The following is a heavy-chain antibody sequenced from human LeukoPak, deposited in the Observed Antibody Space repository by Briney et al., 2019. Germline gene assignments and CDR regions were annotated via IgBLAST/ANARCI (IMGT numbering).Heavy chain of an antibody. J-gene: IGHJ4*02. Sequence: GGSLRLSCAASGFTFSSYAMHWVRQAPGKGLEWVAVISYDGSSKYYADSVKGRFTISRDNSKNTLYLQMNSLRAEDTAVYYCARAKDPHVDTAMAPDYWGQGTLVTVSS. D-gene: IGHD5-18*01. CDR3: ARAKDPHVDTAMAPDY. CDR1: GFTFSSYA. V-gene: IGHV3-30*04. CDR2: ISYDGSSK.